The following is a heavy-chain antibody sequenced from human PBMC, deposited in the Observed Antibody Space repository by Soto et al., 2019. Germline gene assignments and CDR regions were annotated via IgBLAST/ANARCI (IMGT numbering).Heavy chain of an antibody. V-gene: IGHV1-8*01. CDR1: GYSFTSYD. CDR2: MNPNSGNT. CDR3: TRERSSGWYVDY. J-gene: IGHJ4*02. D-gene: IGHD6-19*01. Sequence: QVQLVQSGAEVKKPGASVKVSCKASGYSFTSYDINWVRQATGQGLEWMGWMNPNSGNTGYAQKFQGRVTMTRNTSISTAYMELSSLRSEDTAVYYCTRERSSGWYVDYWGQGTLVTVSS.